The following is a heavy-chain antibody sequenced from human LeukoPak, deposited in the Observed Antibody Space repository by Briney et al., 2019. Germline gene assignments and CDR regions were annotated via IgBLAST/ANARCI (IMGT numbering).Heavy chain of an antibody. D-gene: IGHD3-22*01. V-gene: IGHV3-23*01. CDR3: AKGRDYYDSSGYHFDY. CDR2: ISGYGDTT. J-gene: IGHJ4*02. CDR1: GFTFSSFA. Sequence: GGSLRLSCSASGFTFSSFAMNWVRQAPGKGLEWVSIISGYGDTTYYTDSVKRRFTMSRDNSKNTLYLQMNSLRAEDTAVYYCAKGRDYYDSSGYHFDYWGQGTLVTVSS.